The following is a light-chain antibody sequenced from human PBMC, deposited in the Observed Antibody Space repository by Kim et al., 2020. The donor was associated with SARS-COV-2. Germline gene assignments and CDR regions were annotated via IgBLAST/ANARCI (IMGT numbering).Light chain of an antibody. CDR3: GSYTSTSTWV. V-gene: IGLV2-14*03. J-gene: IGLJ3*02. CDR1: SSDIGDYNY. CDR2: DVS. Sequence: QSITNSCTGTSSDIGDYNYVSWYQQHPGKAPKLMICDVSRRPSGISNRFSGSKSGNTASLTISGLQADDEADYYCGSYTSTSTWVFGGGTQLTVL.